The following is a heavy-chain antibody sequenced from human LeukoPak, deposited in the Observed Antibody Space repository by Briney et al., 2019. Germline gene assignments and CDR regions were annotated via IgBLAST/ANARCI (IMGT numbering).Heavy chain of an antibody. CDR3: ARGKLGYYYYHMDA. V-gene: IGHV1-69*05. Sequence: SVKVSCKASGGTLSGYAISWVRQAPGQGLEWMGGIIPIYGTPHSAQRFQGRVTITTDESTSTAFMDLSSLRSEDTAVYYCARGKLGYYYYHMDAWGKGTTVTVSS. CDR1: GGTLSGYA. D-gene: IGHD3-3*02. CDR2: IIPIYGTP. J-gene: IGHJ6*03.